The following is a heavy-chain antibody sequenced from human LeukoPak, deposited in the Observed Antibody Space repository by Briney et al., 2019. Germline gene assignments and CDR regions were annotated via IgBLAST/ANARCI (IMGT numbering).Heavy chain of an antibody. D-gene: IGHD2-2*02. CDR3: ARHGSYCSSTSCYSFGWFDP. CDR2: IYPGDSDT. J-gene: IGHJ5*02. CDR1: GYSFATDW. Sequence: GESLKISCKASGYSFATDWIAWVRQMPGKGLEWMGSIYPGDSDTRYSPSFQGQVTISADKSISTAYLQWSSLKASDTAMYYCARHGSYCSSTSCYSFGWFDPWGQGTLVTVSS. V-gene: IGHV5-51*01.